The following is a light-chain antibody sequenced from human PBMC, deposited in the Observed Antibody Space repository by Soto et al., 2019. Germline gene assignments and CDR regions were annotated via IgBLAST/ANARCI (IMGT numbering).Light chain of an antibody. CDR3: PQSDSTPTWT. V-gene: IGKV1-39*01. CDR1: QSISSY. CDR2: AAS. J-gene: IGKJ1*01. Sequence: DIQMTQSPSSLSASVGDRVTITCRASQSISSYLNWYQQKPGKAPKLLIYAASSLQSGVPSRFSGSGSGTDFTLTISSLQPEDFATYYYPQSDSTPTWTFGQGTKV.